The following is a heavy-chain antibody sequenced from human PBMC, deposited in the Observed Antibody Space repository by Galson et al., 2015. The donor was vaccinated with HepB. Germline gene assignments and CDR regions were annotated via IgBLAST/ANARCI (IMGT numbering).Heavy chain of an antibody. Sequence: SETLSLTCTVSGDSLTNPNFHWGWIRQPPGKGLEWIGSLHYSGIANYNPSFKSRVTISSDTSKYQFFLKLTSVTAADTAVYHWARDLGHGGDSDFWGQGILVTVSS. J-gene: IGHJ4*02. D-gene: IGHD4-23*01. V-gene: IGHV4-39*07. CDR2: LHYSGIA. CDR3: ARDLGHGGDSDF. CDR1: GDSLTNPNFH.